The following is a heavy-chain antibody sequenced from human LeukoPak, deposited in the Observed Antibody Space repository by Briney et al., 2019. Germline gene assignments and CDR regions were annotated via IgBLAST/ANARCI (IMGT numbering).Heavy chain of an antibody. Sequence: ASVKVSCKASGYTFTGYYMHWVRQAPGQGMEWMGWINPNSGGTNYAQKFQGRVTMTRDTSISTAYIEVSSLRSDDTAVYYCARVRLGWDDLDYWGQGTLVTVSS. CDR2: INPNSGGT. D-gene: IGHD1-1*01. CDR1: GYTFTGYY. CDR3: ARVRLGWDDLDY. J-gene: IGHJ4*02. V-gene: IGHV1-2*02.